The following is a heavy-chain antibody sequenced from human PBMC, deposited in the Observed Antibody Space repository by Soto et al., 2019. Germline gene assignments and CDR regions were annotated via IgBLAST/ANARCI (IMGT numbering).Heavy chain of an antibody. Sequence: PGGSLRLSCAASVFTFRNYAMTWVRQAPGRGLEWVSLMSGSADRTFYADSLKGRVTISRDNSKSTLYRQVNSLRAEESAIYYYARVYSSGWDVGYYFDYWGQGTLVTVSS. J-gene: IGHJ4*02. CDR2: MSGSADRT. CDR3: ARVYSSGWDVGYYFDY. D-gene: IGHD6-19*01. V-gene: IGHV3-23*01. CDR1: VFTFRNYA.